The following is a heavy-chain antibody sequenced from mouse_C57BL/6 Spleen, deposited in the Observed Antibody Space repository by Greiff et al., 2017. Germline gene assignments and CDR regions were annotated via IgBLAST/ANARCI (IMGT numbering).Heavy chain of an antibody. V-gene: IGHV2-2*01. CDR2: IWSGGST. Sequence: QVQLQQSGPGLVQPSQSLSITCTVSGFSLTSYGVHWVRQSPGKGLEWLGVIWSGGSTDYNAAFISRLSISKDNSKSQVFFKMNSLQADDTAIYYCARSAMITQLQYFDVWGTGTTVTVSA. CDR3: ARSAMITQLQYFDV. CDR1: GFSLTSYG. J-gene: IGHJ1*03. D-gene: IGHD2-4*01.